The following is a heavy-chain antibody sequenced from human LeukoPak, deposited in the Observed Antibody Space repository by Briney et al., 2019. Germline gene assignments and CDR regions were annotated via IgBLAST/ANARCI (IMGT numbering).Heavy chain of an antibody. D-gene: IGHD6-13*01. J-gene: IGHJ4*02. V-gene: IGHV1-18*01. Sequence: ASVKVSCKASGYTFTSYGISWVRQAPGQGLEWMGWISAYNGNTNYAQKLQGRVTMTTDTSTSTAYMELRSLRSDDTAVYYCARCQAGIAAAGKPQSPFDYWGQGTLVTVSS. CDR2: ISAYNGNT. CDR1: GYTFTSYG. CDR3: ARCQAGIAAAGKPQSPFDY.